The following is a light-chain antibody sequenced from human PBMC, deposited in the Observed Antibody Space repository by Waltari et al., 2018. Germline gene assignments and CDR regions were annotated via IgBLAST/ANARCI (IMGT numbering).Light chain of an antibody. CDR3: QQYDGPSWT. Sequence: DTQMTQSPSTLSASVGDRVSITCRVSRSISDWLAWYQQKPGKAPKLLIYKASNLKSGVPSRFGGSGSGTEFTLTISSLQPDDFATYYCQQYDGPSWTFGQGTKVEIK. J-gene: IGKJ1*01. CDR1: RSISDW. V-gene: IGKV1-5*03. CDR2: KAS.